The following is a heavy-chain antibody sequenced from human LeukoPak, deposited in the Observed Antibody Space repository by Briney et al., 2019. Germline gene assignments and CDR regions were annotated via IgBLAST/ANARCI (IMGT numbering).Heavy chain of an antibody. CDR2: ISSSSSTI. CDR3: ARDSSGYYLRGYYFDY. CDR1: GFNFNNYW. J-gene: IGHJ4*02. D-gene: IGHD3-22*01. V-gene: IGHV3-48*01. Sequence: PGGSLRLSCVVSGFNFNNYWMSWVRQAPGKGLEWVSYISSSSSTIYYADSVKGRFTISRDNAKNSLYLQMNSLRAEDTAVYYCARDSSGYYLRGYYFDYWGQGTLVTVSS.